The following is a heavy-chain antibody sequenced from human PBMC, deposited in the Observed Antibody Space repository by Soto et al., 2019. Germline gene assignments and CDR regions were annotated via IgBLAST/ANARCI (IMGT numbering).Heavy chain of an antibody. Sequence: QLQLQESGPGLVKPSETLSLTCTASGGSISSSSYYWGWIRQPPGKGLEWIGSIYYSGSTYYNPSLKSRVTISVDTSKNQFSLKLSSVTAADTAVYYCARLKARSRQTYYFDYWGQGTLVTVSS. CDR2: IYYSGST. V-gene: IGHV4-39*01. J-gene: IGHJ4*02. CDR1: GGSISSSSYY. CDR3: ARLKARSRQTYYFDY.